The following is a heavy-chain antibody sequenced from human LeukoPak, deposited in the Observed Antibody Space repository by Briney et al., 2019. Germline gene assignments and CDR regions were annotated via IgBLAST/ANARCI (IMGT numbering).Heavy chain of an antibody. Sequence: GGSLRLSCAASGFTFSSYSMNWVRQAPGKGLDWVSSISSSSSYIYYADSVKGRFTISRDNAKNSLYLQMNSLRAEDTAVYYCARDPDFWSGYRGPADYWGQGTLVTVSS. CDR2: ISSSSSYI. V-gene: IGHV3-21*01. J-gene: IGHJ4*02. CDR3: ARDPDFWSGYRGPADY. CDR1: GFTFSSYS. D-gene: IGHD3-3*01.